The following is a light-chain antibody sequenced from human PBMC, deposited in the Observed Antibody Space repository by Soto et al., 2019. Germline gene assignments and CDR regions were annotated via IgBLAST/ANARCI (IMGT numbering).Light chain of an antibody. CDR1: SSNIGAGYD. CDR3: QSYDSSLSGFYV. CDR2: GNS. Sequence: QSVLTQPPSVSGAPGQRVTISCTGSSSNIGAGYDVHWYQQLPGTAPKLLIYGNSNRPSGVPDRFSGSKSGTSASLAITGLQAEDDADYYWQSYDSSLSGFYVFGTGTKVTVL. J-gene: IGLJ1*01. V-gene: IGLV1-40*01.